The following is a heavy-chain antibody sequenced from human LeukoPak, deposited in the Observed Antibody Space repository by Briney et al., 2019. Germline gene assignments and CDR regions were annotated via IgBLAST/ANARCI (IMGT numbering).Heavy chain of an antibody. Sequence: ASVKVSCKASGYTFTSYDINWVRQATGQGLEWMGWMNPNSGNTGYAQKFQGRVTMTRNTSISTAYMELSSLRSEDTAVYYCARFLGYYYDSSGYSYYYYYGMDVWGQGTTVTVSS. V-gene: IGHV1-8*01. CDR3: ARFLGYYYDSSGYSYYYYYGMDV. CDR2: MNPNSGNT. D-gene: IGHD3-22*01. J-gene: IGHJ6*02. CDR1: GYTFTSYD.